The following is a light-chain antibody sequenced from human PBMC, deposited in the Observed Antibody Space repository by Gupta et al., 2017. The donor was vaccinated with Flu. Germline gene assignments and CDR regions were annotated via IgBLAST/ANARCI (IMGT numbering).Light chain of an antibody. CDR2: EVS. CDR1: SSDVGSYNL. J-gene: IGLJ3*02. CDR3: CSYAENTTLV. Sequence: QPALTQPASVSGSPGQSIPISCPGTSSDVGSYNLVSWYQQHPGKAPKLMIHEVSTRPSGVSNRFSGSKSGNTASLTISGLQAEDEADYYCCSYAENTTLVVGGGAQLTGL. V-gene: IGLV2-23*02.